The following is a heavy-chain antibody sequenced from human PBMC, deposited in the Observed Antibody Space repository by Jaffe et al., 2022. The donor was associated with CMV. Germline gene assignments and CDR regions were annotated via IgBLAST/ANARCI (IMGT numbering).Heavy chain of an antibody. CDR1: GFTFSSYE. J-gene: IGHJ3*02. D-gene: IGHD2-2*01. CDR3: ARSSLVVPTDI. V-gene: IGHV3-48*03. CDR2: ISSSGSTI. Sequence: EVQLVESGGGLVQPGGSLRLSCAASGFTFSSYEMNWVRQAPGKGLEWVSYISSSGSTIYYADSVKGRFTISRDNAKNSLYLQMNSLRAEDTAVYYCARSSLVVPTDIWGQGTMVTVSS.